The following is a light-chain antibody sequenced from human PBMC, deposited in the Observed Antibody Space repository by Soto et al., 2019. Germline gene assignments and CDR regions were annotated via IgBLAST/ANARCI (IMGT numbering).Light chain of an antibody. CDR2: EVS. V-gene: IGLV2-8*01. CDR3: SSYAGSNNVV. Sequence: QSVLTQPPSASGSPGQSVTLSCTGTSSDVGGYNYVSWYQQHPGKAPKLMIYEVSKRPSGVPDRFSGPKSGNTASLTVSGLQAEDEADYYCSSYAGSNNVVFGGGTKLTVL. CDR1: SSDVGGYNY. J-gene: IGLJ2*01.